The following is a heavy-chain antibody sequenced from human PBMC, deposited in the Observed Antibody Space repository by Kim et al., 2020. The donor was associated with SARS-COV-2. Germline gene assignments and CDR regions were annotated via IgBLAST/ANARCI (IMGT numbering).Heavy chain of an antibody. J-gene: IGHJ4*02. CDR2: IYYSGST. V-gene: IGHV4-39*02. CDR1: GGSISSSSYY. CDR3: ARDALPYSSSSQGLDY. D-gene: IGHD6-6*01. Sequence: SETLSLTCTVSGGSISSSSYYWGWIRQPPGKGLEWIGSIYYSGSTYYNPSLKSRVTISVDTSKNQFSLKLSSVTAADTAVYYCARDALPYSSSSQGLDYWGQGTLVTVSS.